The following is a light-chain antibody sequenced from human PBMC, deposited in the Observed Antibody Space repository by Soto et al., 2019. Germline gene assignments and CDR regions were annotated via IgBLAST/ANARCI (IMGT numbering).Light chain of an antibody. CDR2: DVS. J-gene: IGLJ2*01. CDR3: SSYTSSSLVV. Sequence: QSALTQPASVSGSPGQSITISCTGTSSDVGGYNYVSWYQQHPGKAPKLMIYDVSNRPSGVSNRFSGSKSGNTASLTISGLQAEDEADYYCSSYTSSSLVVFGGGTKVTAL. V-gene: IGLV2-14*01. CDR1: SSDVGGYNY.